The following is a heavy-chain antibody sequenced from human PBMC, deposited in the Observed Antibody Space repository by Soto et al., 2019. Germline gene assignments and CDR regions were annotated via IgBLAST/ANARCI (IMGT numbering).Heavy chain of an antibody. CDR3: ARGKPGPPLVVPAASLDY. D-gene: IGHD2-2*01. Sequence: ASVKVSCKASGYTSTSYGISWVRQAPGQGLEWMGWISAYNGNTNYAQKLQGRVTMTTDTSTSTAYMELRSLRSDDTAVYYCARGKPGPPLVVPAASLDYWGQGTLVTVSS. CDR1: GYTSTSYG. V-gene: IGHV1-18*01. J-gene: IGHJ4*02. CDR2: ISAYNGNT.